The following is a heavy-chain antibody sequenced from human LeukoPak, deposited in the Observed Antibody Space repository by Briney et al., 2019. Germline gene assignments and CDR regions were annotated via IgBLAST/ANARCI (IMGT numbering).Heavy chain of an antibody. CDR3: ARGVVAATLWYYYYGMDV. CDR2: MNPNSGNT. V-gene: IGHV1-8*01. J-gene: IGHJ6*02. D-gene: IGHD2-15*01. Sequence: AASVKVSCKASGYTFTSYDTNWVRQATGQGLEWMGWMNPNSGNTGYAQKFQGRVTMTRNTSISTAYMELSSLRSEDTAVYYCARGVVAATLWYYYYGMDVWGQGTTVTVSS. CDR1: GYTFTSYD.